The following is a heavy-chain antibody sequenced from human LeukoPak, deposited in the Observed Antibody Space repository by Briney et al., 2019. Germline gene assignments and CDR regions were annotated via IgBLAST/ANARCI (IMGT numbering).Heavy chain of an antibody. CDR3: ARVYLGYCSSTSCYYLDP. V-gene: IGHV1-69*06. D-gene: IGHD2-2*01. J-gene: IGHJ5*02. Sequence: SVKVSCKASGGTFSSYAISWVRQAPGQGLEWMGGIIPIFGTANYAQKFQGRVTITADKSTSTAYMELSSLRSEDTAVYYCARVYLGYCSSTSCYYLDPWGQGTLVTVSS. CDR1: GGTFSSYA. CDR2: IIPIFGTA.